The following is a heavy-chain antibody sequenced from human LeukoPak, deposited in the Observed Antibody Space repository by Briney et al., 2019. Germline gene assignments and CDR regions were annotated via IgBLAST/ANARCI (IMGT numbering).Heavy chain of an antibody. CDR2: IHYSGST. CDR3: ARTTEGYCRGRSCYSYYYYMDV. CDR1: GGSISSYY. D-gene: IGHD2-15*01. V-gene: IGHV4-59*01. Sequence: ASETLSLTCTVSGGSISSYYWSWIRQPPGKGLEWIGYIHYSGSTNYNPSLKSRVTISVDTSKNQFSLKLSSVTAADTAVYYCARTTEGYCRGRSCYSYYYYMDVWGKGTTVTVSS. J-gene: IGHJ6*03.